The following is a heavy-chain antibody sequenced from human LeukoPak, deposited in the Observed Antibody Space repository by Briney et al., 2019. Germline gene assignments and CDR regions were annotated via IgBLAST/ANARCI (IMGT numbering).Heavy chain of an antibody. J-gene: IGHJ4*02. V-gene: IGHV4-34*01. CDR2: INHSGST. CDR1: GGSFSGYY. CDR3: ARGNGYYYRRFDY. Sequence: SETLSLTCAVYGGSFSGYYWSWIRQPPGKGLEWIGEINHSGSTNYNPSLKSRVTISVDTSKNQFSLKLSSVTAADTAVYYCARGNGYYYRRFDYWGQGTLVTVSS. D-gene: IGHD3-22*01.